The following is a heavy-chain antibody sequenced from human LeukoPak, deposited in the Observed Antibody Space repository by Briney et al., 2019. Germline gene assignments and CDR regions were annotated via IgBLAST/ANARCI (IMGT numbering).Heavy chain of an antibody. D-gene: IGHD3-9*01. Sequence: SETLSLTCTVSGGSISSYYWSWIRQPAGKGLEWIGRIYTSGSTNYNPSLKSRVTMSVDTSKNQFSLKLSSVTAADTAVCYCARVRPHYDILTGYYLPYYYYMDVWGKGTTVTVSS. J-gene: IGHJ6*03. CDR1: GGSISSYY. V-gene: IGHV4-4*07. CDR3: ARVRPHYDILTGYYLPYYYYMDV. CDR2: IYTSGST.